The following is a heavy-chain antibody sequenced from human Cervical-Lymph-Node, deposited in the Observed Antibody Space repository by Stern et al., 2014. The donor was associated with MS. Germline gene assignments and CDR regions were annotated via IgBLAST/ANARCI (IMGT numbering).Heavy chain of an antibody. CDR2: IYYSGST. J-gene: IGHJ4*02. CDR3: ARVAYCGGDCSAFDS. Sequence: QVQLQESGPGLVKPSQTLSLICAVSGGSMASSTGGSFWSWIRQPPGKGLAWIGFIYYSGSTYYNPSLKRRTTISVDTSKNQVSLRLTSMTAADTAVYYCARVAYCGGDCSAFDSWGQGTLVTVSS. D-gene: IGHD2-21*02. V-gene: IGHV4-31*11. CDR1: GGSMASSTGGSF.